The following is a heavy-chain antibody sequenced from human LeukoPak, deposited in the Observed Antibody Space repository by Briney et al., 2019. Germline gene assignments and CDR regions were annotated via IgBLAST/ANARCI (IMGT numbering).Heavy chain of an antibody. J-gene: IGHJ4*02. V-gene: IGHV3-23*01. CDR2: ISGSGGNT. Sequence: GGSLRLSCAASGFTFDDYGMSWVRQAPGKGLEWVSAISGSGGNTYYADSVKGRFTISRDNSKNTLYLQMNSLRAEDTAVYYCAKHTAMVTGKNGFDYWGQGTLVTVSS. CDR1: GFTFDDYG. D-gene: IGHD5-18*01. CDR3: AKHTAMVTGKNGFDY.